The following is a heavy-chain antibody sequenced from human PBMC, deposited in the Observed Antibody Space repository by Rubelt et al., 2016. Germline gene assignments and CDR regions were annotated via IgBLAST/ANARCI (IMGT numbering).Heavy chain of an antibody. V-gene: IGHV4-59*08. CDR1: GGSISSYY. Sequence: QLHLQESGPGLVKPSETLSLNCTVSGGSISSYYWSWIRQPPGKGLEWIGYIYYSGSTSYNPSLKGRVTISVDTTKNQFSLNLRSVTAADTAVYYCARLPGISWFDPWGQGTLVTVSS. J-gene: IGHJ5*02. CDR2: IYYSGST. D-gene: IGHD2-15*01. CDR3: ARLPGISWFDP.